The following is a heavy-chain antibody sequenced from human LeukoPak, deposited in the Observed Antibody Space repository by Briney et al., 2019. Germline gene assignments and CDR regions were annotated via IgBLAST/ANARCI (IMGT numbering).Heavy chain of an antibody. V-gene: IGHV4-38-2*02. CDR2: IYHSGST. J-gene: IGHJ4*02. D-gene: IGHD1-14*01. CDR1: GDSITGYN. CDR3: ASLVSTSLLDY. Sequence: SETLSLTCTVSGDSITGYNWGWIRQPPGKGLEWIASIYHSGSTYYNPSLKSRVTISVDTSKNQFSLKLSSVTAADTAVYYCASLVSTSLLDYWGQGTLVTVSS.